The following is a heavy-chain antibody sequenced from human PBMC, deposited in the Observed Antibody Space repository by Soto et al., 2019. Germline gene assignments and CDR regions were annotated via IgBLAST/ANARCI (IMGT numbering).Heavy chain of an antibody. D-gene: IGHD3-10*01. J-gene: IGHJ5*02. CDR1: GFTFSSYA. Sequence: EVQLLESGGGLVQPGGSLRLSCAASGFTFSSYAMSWVRQAPGKGLEWVSAISGSGGSTYYADSVKGRFTISRDNSKNTLYLQMNSLRAEDTAVYYCAKDSYRGVRGVTAARMSWFDPWGQGTLVTVSS. CDR3: AKDSYRGVRGVTAARMSWFDP. V-gene: IGHV3-23*01. CDR2: ISGSGGST.